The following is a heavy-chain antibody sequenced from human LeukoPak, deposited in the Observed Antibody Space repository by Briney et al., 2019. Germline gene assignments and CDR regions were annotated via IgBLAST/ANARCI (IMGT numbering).Heavy chain of an antibody. CDR3: GRFGYVSAVDT. CDR2: IVPAGSAT. V-gene: IGHV3-7*01. D-gene: IGHD2-15*01. Sequence: GGSLRLSCGAPGFAFSSYWMTWLRQAPGKGLEFVANIVPAGSATYYADSVKGRFTISRDNTKNLLYLQMNSLTAEDSAVYHCGRFGYVSAVDTWGQGALVTVSS. J-gene: IGHJ5*02. CDR1: GFAFSSYW.